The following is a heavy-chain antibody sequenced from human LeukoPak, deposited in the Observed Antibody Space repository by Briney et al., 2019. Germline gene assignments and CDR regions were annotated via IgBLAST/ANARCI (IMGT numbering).Heavy chain of an antibody. CDR2: ITSDGSST. Sequence: PGGSLRLSCAASGFTFSSYWMHWVRQAPGKGLVWVSRITSDGSSTNYADSVKGRFTISRDNAKNTLYLQMNSLRAEDTAVYYCARERGTAKYYFDYWGQGTLVTVSS. CDR3: ARERGTAKYYFDY. V-gene: IGHV3-74*01. J-gene: IGHJ4*02. CDR1: GFTFSSYW. D-gene: IGHD5-18*01.